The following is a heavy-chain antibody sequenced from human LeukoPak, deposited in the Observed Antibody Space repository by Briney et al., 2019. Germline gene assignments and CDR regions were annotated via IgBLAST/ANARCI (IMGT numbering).Heavy chain of an antibody. J-gene: IGHJ4*02. CDR1: GFTFSSYA. D-gene: IGHD5-24*01. CDR3: AKGGDGYSERDYFDY. Sequence: GGSLRLSCAASGFTFSSYAMSWVRQAPGKGLEWVSGISDSGGRTYYADSVKGRFTISRDNSKNTLYLQMNSLRAEDTAVYYCAKGGDGYSERDYFDYWGQGTLVTVSS. V-gene: IGHV3-23*01. CDR2: ISDSGGRT.